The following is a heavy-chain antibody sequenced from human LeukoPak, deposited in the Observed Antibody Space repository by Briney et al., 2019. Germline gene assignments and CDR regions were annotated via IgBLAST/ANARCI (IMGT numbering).Heavy chain of an antibody. J-gene: IGHJ3*02. V-gene: IGHV1-46*01. CDR3: ARPSGGIERRNAFDI. CDR2: INPSGGST. D-gene: IGHD1-1*01. Sequence: SAVKVSCKPSGYTFTSYYMHLVRQAPGQGLEGMGIINPSGGSTSYAQKFQGRVTMTRDMSTSTVYMELSSLRSEDTAVYYCARPSGGIERRNAFDIWGQGTMVTVSS. CDR1: GYTFTSYY.